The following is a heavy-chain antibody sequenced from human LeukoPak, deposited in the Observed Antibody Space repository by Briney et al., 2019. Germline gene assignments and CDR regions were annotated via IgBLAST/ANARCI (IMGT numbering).Heavy chain of an antibody. V-gene: IGHV1-18*01. CDR3: ARDTSSGWLYYFDY. CDR1: GCTFTSYG. D-gene: IGHD6-19*01. Sequence: ASVKVSCKASGCTFTSYGISWVRQAPGQGLEWMGRISAYNGNTNYAQKLQGRVTMTTDTSTSTAYMELRSLRSDDTAVYYCARDTSSGWLYYFDYWGQGTLVTVSS. J-gene: IGHJ4*02. CDR2: ISAYNGNT.